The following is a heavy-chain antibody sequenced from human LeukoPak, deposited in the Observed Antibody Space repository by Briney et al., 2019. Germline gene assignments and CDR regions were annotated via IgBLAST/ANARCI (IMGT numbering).Heavy chain of an antibody. J-gene: IGHJ4*02. D-gene: IGHD1-26*01. CDR2: IYYSGST. Sequence: SETLSLTCTVSGGSISSSSYYWGWIRQPPEKGLEWIGSIYYSGSTYYNPSLESRVTISVDTSKNQFSLKLSSVTAADTAVYYCARHRASGSYYPDYWGQGTLVTVSS. CDR1: GGSISSSSYY. V-gene: IGHV4-39*01. CDR3: ARHRASGSYYPDY.